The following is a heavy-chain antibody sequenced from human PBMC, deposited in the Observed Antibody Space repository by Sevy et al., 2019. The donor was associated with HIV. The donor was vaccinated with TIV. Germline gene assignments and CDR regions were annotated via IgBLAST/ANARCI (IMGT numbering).Heavy chain of an antibody. Sequence: SETLSLTCSVSGGSISSSGFFWSWIRQHPEKGLEWIGDIYYGGGTYYNPSLKSRSMISVDTSKNQFSLKVNTVTVADTAVYYGSRSYDSSGGWFDPWGQGMLVTVSS. J-gene: IGHJ5*02. V-gene: IGHV4-31*03. CDR1: GGSISSSGFF. CDR2: IYYGGGT. D-gene: IGHD6-25*01. CDR3: SRSYDSSGGWFDP.